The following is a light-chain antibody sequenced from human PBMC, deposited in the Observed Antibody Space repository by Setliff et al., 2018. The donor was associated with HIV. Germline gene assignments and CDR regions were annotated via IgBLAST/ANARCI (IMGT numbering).Light chain of an antibody. CDR2: DAT. CDR1: TSNIGNNY. Sequence: QSALTQPPSVSAAPGQTVTISCSGRTSNIGNNYVSWYQHVPGKVPRILIYDATKRHSGIPDRFSGSKSDTSATLAITGLQTGDEAAYYCATWDGRLSVYVFGRGTKVTVL. J-gene: IGLJ1*01. CDR3: ATWDGRLSVYV. V-gene: IGLV1-51*01.